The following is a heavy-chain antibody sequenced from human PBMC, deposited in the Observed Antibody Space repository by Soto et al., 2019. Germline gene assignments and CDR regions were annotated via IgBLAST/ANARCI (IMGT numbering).Heavy chain of an antibody. CDR1: GGSISSYY. D-gene: IGHD3-22*01. V-gene: IGHV4-59*01. CDR3: ARTDYYDSSGSFGY. Sequence: KTSETLSLTCTVSGGSISSYYWSWIRQPPGKGLEWIGYISYSGSTNHNPSLKSRVTISVDTSKNQFSLKLSSVTAADTAMYFCARTDYYDSSGSFGYWGQGTLVTVS. J-gene: IGHJ4*02. CDR2: ISYSGST.